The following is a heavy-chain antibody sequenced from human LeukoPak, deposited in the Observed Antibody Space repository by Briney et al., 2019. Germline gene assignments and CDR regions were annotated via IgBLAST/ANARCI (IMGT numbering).Heavy chain of an antibody. CDR3: ARDQRTGGSDAFDI. Sequence: GGSLRLSCAASGFTFNSYWMSWVRQAPGKGLEWVANIKQDGSEKYYVDSVKGRFTISRDNSKNTLYLQMNSLRAEDTAVYYCARDQRTGGSDAFDIWGQGTMVTVSS. CDR1: GFTFNSYW. V-gene: IGHV3-7*01. CDR2: IKQDGSEK. J-gene: IGHJ3*02. D-gene: IGHD1-26*01.